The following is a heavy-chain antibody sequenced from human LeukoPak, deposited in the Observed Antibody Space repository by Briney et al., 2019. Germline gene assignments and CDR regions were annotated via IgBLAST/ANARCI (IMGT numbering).Heavy chain of an antibody. CDR1: AYSIGSGYY. CDR2: FYHSGST. Sequence: SETLSLTCAVSAYSIGSGYYWGWIRQPPGKGLEWIGSFYHSGSTYYNPSLKSRVTIPVDTSKNQFSLKLSSVTAADTAVYYCARHDFYSNYPHNWFDPWGQGTLVTVSS. CDR3: ARHDFYSNYPHNWFDP. D-gene: IGHD4-11*01. J-gene: IGHJ5*02. V-gene: IGHV4-38-2*01.